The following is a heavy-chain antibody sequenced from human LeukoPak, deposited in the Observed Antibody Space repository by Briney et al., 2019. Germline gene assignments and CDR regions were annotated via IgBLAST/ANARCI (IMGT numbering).Heavy chain of an antibody. J-gene: IGHJ4*02. V-gene: IGHV1-69*05. CDR2: IIPIFGTA. Sequence: ASVKVSCKASGGTFSSYAISSVRQAPGQGLKWMGRIIPIFGTANYAQKFQGRVTITTDESTSTAYMELSSLRSEDTAAYYCARGSDYGDYVGGDYWGQGTLVTVSS. CDR3: ARGSDYGDYVGGDY. CDR1: GGTFSSYA. D-gene: IGHD4-17*01.